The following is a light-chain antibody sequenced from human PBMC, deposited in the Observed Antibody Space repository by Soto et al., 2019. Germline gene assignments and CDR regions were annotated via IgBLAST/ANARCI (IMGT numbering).Light chain of an antibody. V-gene: IGLV2-14*01. J-gene: IGLJ1*01. Sequence: QSVLTQPASVSGSPGQSIAISCTGTSSDVGGYNYVSWYQQHPGKAPKLLISEVSIRHSGVSDRFSGSKSGNTASLTISGLQTEDEADYYCSSFTSAYTFVFGSGTKV. CDR1: SSDVGGYNY. CDR3: SSFTSAYTFV. CDR2: EVS.